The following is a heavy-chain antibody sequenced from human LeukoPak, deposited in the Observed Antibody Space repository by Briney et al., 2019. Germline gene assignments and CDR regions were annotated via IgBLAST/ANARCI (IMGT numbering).Heavy chain of an antibody. CDR3: ARERIGYYYYMDV. Sequence: GGSLRLSCTASGFTFDDYAMSWFRQAPGKGLEWVANIKEDGSEKYYVDSVKGRFIISRDNAKKSLYLQMNSLRAEDTAVYYCARERIGYYYYMDVWGKGTTVTISS. J-gene: IGHJ6*03. D-gene: IGHD2-21*01. CDR2: IKEDGSEK. CDR1: GFTFDDYA. V-gene: IGHV3-7*01.